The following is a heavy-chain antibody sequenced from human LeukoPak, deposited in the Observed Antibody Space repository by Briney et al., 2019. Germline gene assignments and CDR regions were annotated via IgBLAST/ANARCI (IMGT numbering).Heavy chain of an antibody. CDR3: IAAAEVDY. V-gene: IGHV3-49*04. CDR2: IRSKAYGGTT. D-gene: IGHD6-13*01. CDR1: GFTFGDYA. J-gene: IGHJ4*02. Sequence: PGGSLRLSCTASGFTFGDYAMSWVRQAPGKGLEWVGFIRSKAYGGTTEYAASVKGRFTISRDDSKSIAYLQMNSLKTEDTAAYYCIAAAEVDYWGQGTLVTVSS.